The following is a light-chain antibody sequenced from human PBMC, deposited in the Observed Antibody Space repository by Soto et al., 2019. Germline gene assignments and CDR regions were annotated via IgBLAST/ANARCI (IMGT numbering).Light chain of an antibody. J-gene: IGKJ4*01. Sequence: EIVLTQSPGTLSLSPGERATLSCRASQSVNTSYLAWYQQKPGQAPRLLIYGASSRATGIPDRFSGSGSGADFTLTINRLEPEDCAVYDCQQYGSVPLTFGGGTKVEVK. CDR1: QSVNTSY. CDR2: GAS. CDR3: QQYGSVPLT. V-gene: IGKV3-20*01.